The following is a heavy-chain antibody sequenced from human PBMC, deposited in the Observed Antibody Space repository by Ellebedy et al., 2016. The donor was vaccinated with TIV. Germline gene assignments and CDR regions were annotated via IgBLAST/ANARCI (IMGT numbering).Heavy chain of an antibody. D-gene: IGHD6-13*01. CDR1: SGSLTNHF. Sequence: MPSETLSLTCSVSSGSLTNHFWSWIRQPPGKGLEWIASIYYTGSANYNPSLKSRVTTSVDTSKNQISLTLMTSVSAADTAVYYCARDAITAAVGGGFFDLWGRGTLVTVSS. CDR2: IYYTGSA. J-gene: IGHJ2*01. V-gene: IGHV4-59*11. CDR3: ARDAITAAVGGGFFDL.